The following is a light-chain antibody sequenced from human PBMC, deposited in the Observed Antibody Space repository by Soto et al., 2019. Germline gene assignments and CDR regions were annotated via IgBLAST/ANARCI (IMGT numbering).Light chain of an antibody. CDR1: QSISSW. CDR2: DAS. CDR3: QQYNSYWT. Sequence: DIQRQPSPSTLSASVVDRVSITCRASQSISSWLAWYQQKPGKAPKLLIYDASSLESGVPSRFSGSGSGTEFTLTISSLQPDDFATYYCQQYNSYWTFGQGTKVDI. V-gene: IGKV1-5*01. J-gene: IGKJ1*01.